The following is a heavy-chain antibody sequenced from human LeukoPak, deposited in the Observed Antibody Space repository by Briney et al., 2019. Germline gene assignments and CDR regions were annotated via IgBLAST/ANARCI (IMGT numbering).Heavy chain of an antibody. V-gene: IGHV3-23*01. CDR2: ISGGGANT. D-gene: IGHD1-26*01. J-gene: IGHJ4*02. CDR1: GFTFSNYA. CDR3: AKAAALSGSYLYYFDY. Sequence: GGSLRLSCAASGFTFSNYAMSWVRQAPGKGLEWVSTISGGGANTYYADSVKGRFTISRDNSKNTLYLQMNSLRAEDTAVYYCAKAAALSGSYLYYFDYWGQGTLVTVSS.